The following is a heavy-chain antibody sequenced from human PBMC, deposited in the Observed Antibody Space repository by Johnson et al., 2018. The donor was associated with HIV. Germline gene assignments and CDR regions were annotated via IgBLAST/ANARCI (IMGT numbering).Heavy chain of an antibody. J-gene: IGHJ3*02. Sequence: VQLVESGGGLVQPERSLRLSCAASGFTFNTYWMHWVRQAPGKGLVWVARINSDGGSTSYVDSVKGRFTISRDNARNTLYLQMNSLRADDTAVYYCAREGPSERAGFDIWGQGTMVTVSS. CDR2: INSDGGST. CDR3: AREGPSERAGFDI. V-gene: IGHV3-74*01. CDR1: GFTFNTYW.